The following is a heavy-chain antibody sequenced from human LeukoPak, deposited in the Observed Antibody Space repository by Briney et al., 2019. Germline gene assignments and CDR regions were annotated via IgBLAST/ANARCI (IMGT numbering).Heavy chain of an antibody. Sequence: PSETLSLTCAVYGGSFSGYYWSWVRQPPGKGLEWIGEINHSGSTNYNPSLKSRVTISVDTSKNQFSLNLSSVTAADTAVYYCARGNQGWRGIAQIWGQGTLVTVSS. J-gene: IGHJ4*02. CDR3: ARGNQGWRGIAQI. CDR1: GGSFSGYY. CDR2: INHSGST. D-gene: IGHD6-13*01. V-gene: IGHV4-34*01.